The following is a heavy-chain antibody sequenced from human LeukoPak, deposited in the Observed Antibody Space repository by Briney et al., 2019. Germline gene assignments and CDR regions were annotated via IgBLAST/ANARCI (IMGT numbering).Heavy chain of an antibody. D-gene: IGHD3-10*02. CDR1: VFSFTAYI. V-gene: IGHV3-48*01. Sequence: GGSLRLSCVASVFSFTAYIMNWVRQAPGRGLEWISYIYPGGEIYYADSVTGRFTVSRDIAKNSLHPLIKGLRCEATPVVCFAGICHSGGEGTLLTVS. CDR3: AGICHS. J-gene: IGHJ4*02. CDR2: IYPGGEI.